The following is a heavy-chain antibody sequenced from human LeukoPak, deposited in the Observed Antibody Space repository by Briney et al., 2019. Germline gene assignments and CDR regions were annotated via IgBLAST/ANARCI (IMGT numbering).Heavy chain of an antibody. CDR3: TRDRGRLDY. CDR2: INEDGSKK. D-gene: IGHD5-12*01. CDR1: GFTFSTYW. Sequence: PGGSLRLSCVASGFTFSTYWVSWARQAPGKGLEWVANINEDGSKKYHADSVKGRFAISRDNANNSVYPQMNSLRVDDTALYYCTRDRGRLDYWGQGTLVTVSS. V-gene: IGHV3-7*05. J-gene: IGHJ4*02.